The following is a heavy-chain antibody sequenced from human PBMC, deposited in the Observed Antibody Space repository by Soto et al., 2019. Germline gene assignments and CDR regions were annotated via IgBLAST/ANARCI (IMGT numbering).Heavy chain of an antibody. CDR1: GFSLSTSGVG. Sequence: QITLKESGPTLVKPTQTLTLTCTFSGFSLSTSGVGVGWIRQPPGKALEWLALTYWDDDKRYSPSLKSRLTTTXXTSTNQVVLTMTNMDPVDTATYYCAHRQRTVYFDYWGQGTLVTVSS. V-gene: IGHV2-5*02. J-gene: IGHJ4*02. CDR3: AHRQRTVYFDY. D-gene: IGHD4-17*01. CDR2: TYWDDDK.